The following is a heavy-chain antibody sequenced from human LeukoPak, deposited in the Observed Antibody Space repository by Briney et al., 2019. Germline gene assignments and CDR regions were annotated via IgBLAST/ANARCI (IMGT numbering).Heavy chain of an antibody. CDR2: IYYSGST. CDR1: GGSISSYY. D-gene: IGHD4-23*01. V-gene: IGHV4-59*08. J-gene: IGHJ4*02. CDR3: ARHPRNSVRYFDY. Sequence: PSETLSLICTVSGGSISSYYWSWIRQPPGKGLEWIGYIYYSGSTNYNPSLKSRVTISVDTSKNQFSLKPSSVTAADTAVYYCARHPRNSVRYFDYWGQGTLVTVSS.